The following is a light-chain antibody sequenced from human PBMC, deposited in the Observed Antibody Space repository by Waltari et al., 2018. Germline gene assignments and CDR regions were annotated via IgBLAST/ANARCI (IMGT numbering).Light chain of an antibody. CDR3: TSWDESLNGWV. V-gene: IGLV1-44*01. CDR2: TYN. Sequence: QSVLTQPPSASGTPGQRGTISSSGSRPNIGTNCVNWYQQVPGTAPKLRIYTYNDRPSGVPDRFSGSKSGTSASLAINGLQSEDDADYYCTSWDESLNGWVIGGGTKLTVL. J-gene: IGLJ3*02. CDR1: RPNIGTNC.